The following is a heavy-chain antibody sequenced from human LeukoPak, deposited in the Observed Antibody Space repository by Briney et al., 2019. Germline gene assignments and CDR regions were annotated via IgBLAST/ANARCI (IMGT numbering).Heavy chain of an antibody. Sequence: SVKVSCKASGGTFSSYAISWVRQAPGQGLEWMGGIIPIFGTANYAQKFQGRVTITADKSTSTAYMELSSLRSEDTAVYYCAVYYDSSGYPTFDYWGQGTLVTVSS. CDR1: GGTFSSYA. CDR2: IIPIFGTA. CDR3: AVYYDSSGYPTFDY. V-gene: IGHV1-69*06. J-gene: IGHJ4*02. D-gene: IGHD3-22*01.